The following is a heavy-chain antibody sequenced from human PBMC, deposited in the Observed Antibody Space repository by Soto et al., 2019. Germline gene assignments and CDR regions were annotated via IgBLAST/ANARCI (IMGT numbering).Heavy chain of an antibody. CDR3: ARAALELSKTGTTSRDDY. J-gene: IGHJ4*02. CDR1: GVTVRSYS. D-gene: IGHD1-1*01. V-gene: IGHV3-21*01. CDR2: ISSSSSYI. Sequence: TGGFLRLSCAASGVTVRSYSMDWVRQAPGKGLEWVSSISSSSSYIYYADSVKGRFTISRDDAKNSLYLQMNSLRAEDTAVYYCARAALELSKTGTTSRDDYWGQGTLVTVSS.